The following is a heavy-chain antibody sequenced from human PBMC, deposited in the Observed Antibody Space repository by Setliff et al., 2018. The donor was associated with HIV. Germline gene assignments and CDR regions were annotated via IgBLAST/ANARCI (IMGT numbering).Heavy chain of an antibody. CDR2: IYTSGST. V-gene: IGHV4-61*02. D-gene: IGHD3-9*01. CDR1: GGSMSSGSYF. CDR3: AGHQHNFTGYYYYYYYMAV. Sequence: PSETLSLTCTVSGGSMSSGSYFWSWIRQPAGKGLEWIGCIYTSGSTDYNPSLKSRLTISVDTPKNQFSLKLSSVTAADTAVYYCAGHQHNFTGYYYYYYYMAVWGRGTMVTVSS. J-gene: IGHJ6*03.